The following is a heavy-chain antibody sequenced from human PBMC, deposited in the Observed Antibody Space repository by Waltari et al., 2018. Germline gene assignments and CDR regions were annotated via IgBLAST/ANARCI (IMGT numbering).Heavy chain of an antibody. J-gene: IGHJ4*02. CDR1: GFTCSNFW. Sequence: EVQLVESGGGLVQPGGSLRLSCAASGFTCSNFWMDWVRQAPGKGLEWVANIKEDGSERHYIDSVKGRFTISRDNAKNLLYLEMNSLRAGDTAVYYCSVSLNSWGQGTLVTVSS. V-gene: IGHV3-7*01. CDR2: IKEDGSER. CDR3: SVSLNS.